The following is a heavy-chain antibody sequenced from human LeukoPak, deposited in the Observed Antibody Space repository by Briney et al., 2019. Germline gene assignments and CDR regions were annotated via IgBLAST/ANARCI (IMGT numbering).Heavy chain of an antibody. CDR3: ARVVYYYCYMDV. Sequence: ASVKVSCKASGYTFTGHYIHWVRQAPGQGLEWMGWINPNSGGTNYAQKFQGRVTMTRDTSISTAYMELSRLRSDDTAVYYCARVVYYYCYMDVWGKGTTVTVSS. D-gene: IGHD2-15*01. J-gene: IGHJ6*03. CDR1: GYTFTGHY. V-gene: IGHV1-2*02. CDR2: INPNSGGT.